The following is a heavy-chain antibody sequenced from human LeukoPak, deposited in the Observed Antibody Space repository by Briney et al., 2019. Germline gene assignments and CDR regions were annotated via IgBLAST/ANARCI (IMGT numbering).Heavy chain of an antibody. J-gene: IGHJ5*02. D-gene: IGHD6-19*01. CDR2: IHHSGNT. CDR1: GGSISSSSYY. Sequence: MPSETLSLTCTVSGGSISSSSYYWGWIRQPPGKGLEWIGSIHHSGNTYYNPSLKSRVTISVDTSKNQFFLKLTSVTAADTAVYYCARGPIGAVVGPLRFDPWGQGTLVTVSS. V-gene: IGHV4-39*07. CDR3: ARGPIGAVVGPLRFDP.